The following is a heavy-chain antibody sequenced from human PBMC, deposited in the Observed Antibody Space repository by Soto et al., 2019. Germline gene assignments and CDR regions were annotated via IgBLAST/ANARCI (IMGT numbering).Heavy chain of an antibody. V-gene: IGHV1-2*02. Sequence: ASVKVSCKASGYTFTVYYMHWVRQAPGQGLEWMGWINPKSGGTMYPQKFQGRVTMTWDTSISTAYMALTRLRSDDMAVYYCARDLAKGGGSAGFDYWGQGTLVTVSS. D-gene: IGHD1-26*01. CDR1: GYTFTVYY. J-gene: IGHJ4*02. CDR3: ARDLAKGGGSAGFDY. CDR2: INPKSGGT.